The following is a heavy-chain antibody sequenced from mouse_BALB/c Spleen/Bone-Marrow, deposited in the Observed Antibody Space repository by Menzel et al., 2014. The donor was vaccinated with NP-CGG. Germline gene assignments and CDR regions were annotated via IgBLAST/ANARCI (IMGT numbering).Heavy chain of an antibody. V-gene: IGHV7-3*02. CDR1: GFTFTDYY. Sequence: EVQLVESGGGLVQPGGSLRLSCATSGFTFTDYYMSWVRQPPGKALEWLGFIRNKAKGYTSENSASVKGRFTISRDNSQSILYLQTNALRAEDSATYYCARDINYDIYWYFDVWGAGTTVTVSS. D-gene: IGHD2-4*01. CDR2: IRNKAKGYTS. J-gene: IGHJ1*01. CDR3: ARDINYDIYWYFDV.